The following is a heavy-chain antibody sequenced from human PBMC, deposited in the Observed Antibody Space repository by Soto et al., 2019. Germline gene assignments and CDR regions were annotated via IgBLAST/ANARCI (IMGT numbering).Heavy chain of an antibody. Sequence: PGGSLRLSCAASGFTFSSYDMHWARQATGKGLEWVSAIGTAGDTYYPGSVKGRFNISRENAKNSLYLQMNSLRAGDTALYYCARGWLATGGSLSYMDVWGKGTTVTVSS. V-gene: IGHV3-13*01. CDR1: GFTFSSYD. D-gene: IGHD6-13*01. CDR3: ARGWLATGGSLSYMDV. J-gene: IGHJ6*03. CDR2: IGTAGDT.